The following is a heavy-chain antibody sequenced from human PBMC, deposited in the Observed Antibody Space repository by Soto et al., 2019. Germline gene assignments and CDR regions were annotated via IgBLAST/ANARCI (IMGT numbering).Heavy chain of an antibody. CDR1: GGSISSGGYY. CDR3: AGYNIDYSNYNFNY. CDR2: IYYSGST. Sequence: SETLSLTCTVSGGSISSGGYYWSWIRQHPGKGLEWIGYIYYSGSTYYNPSLKSRVTISVDTSKNQFSLKLSSVTAADTAVYYCAGYNIDYSNYNFNYWGQGTLVTVSS. D-gene: IGHD4-4*01. V-gene: IGHV4-31*03. J-gene: IGHJ4*02.